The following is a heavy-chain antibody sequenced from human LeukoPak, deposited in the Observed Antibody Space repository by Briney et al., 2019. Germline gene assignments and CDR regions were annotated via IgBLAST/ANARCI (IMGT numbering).Heavy chain of an antibody. D-gene: IGHD3-10*01. V-gene: IGHV1-18*01. J-gene: IGHJ5*02. CDR3: ERERITMVRGVHNWFDP. CDR2: ISAYNGNT. Sequence: ASVKVSCKASGYTFTSYGISWVREAPGQGLEWMGWISAYNGNTNYAQKLQGRVTMTTDTSTGTAYMELRSLRSDDTVVYYCERERITMVRGVHNWFDPWGQGTLVTVSS. CDR1: GYTFTSYG.